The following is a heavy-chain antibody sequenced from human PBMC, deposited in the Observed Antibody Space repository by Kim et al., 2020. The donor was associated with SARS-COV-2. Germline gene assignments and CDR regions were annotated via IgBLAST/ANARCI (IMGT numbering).Heavy chain of an antibody. D-gene: IGHD2-2*01. V-gene: IGHV3-23*01. CDR2: ISGRGNST. Sequence: GGSLRLSCAASRFSFSSFAMSWVRQAPGKGLEWVSAISGRGNSTNYADSVKGRFTISRDNSKSTLYLQMSSLWAEDTAVYYCAKDGRSTTSWRHFDSSG. CDR1: RFSFSSFA. J-gene: IGHJ4*01. CDR3: AKDGRSTTSWRHFDS.